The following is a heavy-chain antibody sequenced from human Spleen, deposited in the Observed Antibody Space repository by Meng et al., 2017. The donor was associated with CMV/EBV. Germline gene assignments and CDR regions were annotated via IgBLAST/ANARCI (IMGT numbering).Heavy chain of an antibody. Sequence: LRLSCAVYGGSFSGYYWSWIRQHPGKGLEWIGYTYYRGSTYYNPSLKGRVTISGDASEKQFSLKLNSVTAADTAIYYCARGLGVAAYYFDYWGQGILVTVSS. J-gene: IGHJ4*02. CDR3: ARGLGVAAYYFDY. V-gene: IGHV4-31*11. D-gene: IGHD3-3*01. CDR2: TYYRGST. CDR1: GGSFSGYY.